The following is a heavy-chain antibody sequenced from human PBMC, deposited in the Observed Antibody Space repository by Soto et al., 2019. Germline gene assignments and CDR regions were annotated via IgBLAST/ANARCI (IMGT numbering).Heavy chain of an antibody. Sequence: GSLRHHCAPSGFILSKHSMHWVRQARGKGLEWVAFVSSYGNNKYYGDSVKGRFTISRDNSKNMVFLQVDRLRVDDTAVYHCENDRVIHLLPILPEPRGRGPLGIVSS. D-gene: IGHD1-26*01. CDR2: VSSYGNNK. CDR1: GFILSKHS. CDR3: ENDRVIHLLPILPEP. V-gene: IGHV3-30*18. J-gene: IGHJ5*02.